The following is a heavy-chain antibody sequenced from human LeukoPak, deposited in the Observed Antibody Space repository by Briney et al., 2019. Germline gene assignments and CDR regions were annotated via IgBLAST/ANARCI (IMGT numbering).Heavy chain of an antibody. V-gene: IGHV4-59*02. Sequence: SETLSLTCTVSGGSVSNNHWSWIRQSTEKGLEWIGYAYDSGISNYNPSLESRVTLSVDTPKNQFSLRLTSVTAADTAVYFCARRAGTGTPVYFDYWGQGVLVTVSS. CDR3: ARRAGTGTPVYFDY. D-gene: IGHD6-19*01. CDR2: AYDSGIS. CDR1: GGSVSNNH. J-gene: IGHJ4*02.